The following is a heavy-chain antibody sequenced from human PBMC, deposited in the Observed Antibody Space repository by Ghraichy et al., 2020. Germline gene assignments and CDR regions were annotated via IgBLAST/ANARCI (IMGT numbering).Heavy chain of an antibody. CDR1: GGPVKTGSYY. D-gene: IGHD2-2*01. CDR3: ARDHRYCRSYDCNSFDY. V-gene: IGHV4-61*01. J-gene: IGHJ4*02. Sequence: SDTLSLTCTVSGGPVKTGSYYWSWIRQPPGKGLEWIGYVYYSGTTNYNPSLKSRVTMSVDTSKNQFSLRLTSVSAADTAVYYCARDHRYCRSYDCNSFDYWGRGTLVTVSS. CDR2: VYYSGTT.